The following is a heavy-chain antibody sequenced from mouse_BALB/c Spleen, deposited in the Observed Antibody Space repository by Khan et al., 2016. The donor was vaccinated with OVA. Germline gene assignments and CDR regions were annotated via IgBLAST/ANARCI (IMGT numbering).Heavy chain of an antibody. D-gene: IGHD1-1*01. J-gene: IGHJ2*01. CDR3: PRHRGYFGHNPYFDS. CDR2: ISSGGTYT. CDR1: GFSFSSYS. V-gene: IGHV5-6-4*01. Sequence: EVELVESGGGLVRPGGSLKLSCAASGFSFSSYSMSWVRQTPEKRLEWVATISSGGTYTYYPDSVKGRVTISRDNAKNTLYLQMSSLKSEDTSMYYCPRHRGYFGHNPYFDSWNQGTALPVSS.